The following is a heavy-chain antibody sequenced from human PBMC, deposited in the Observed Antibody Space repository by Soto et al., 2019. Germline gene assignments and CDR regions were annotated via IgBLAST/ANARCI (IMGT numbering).Heavy chain of an antibody. V-gene: IGHV4-34*01. CDR1: GGSFSADY. CDR2: GRHSAGT. Sequence: QVQLQQWVAGLLKPAETLSLSCDVYGGSFSADYCRWIRQPPGQGLEGIGKGRHSAGTCYYPSLSRRVTESADTSKHQFTLRLTCEAAADTVVYCCTGERVVLVKAAGRGWDEYQYYGLDVWGQGTKVTVS. CDR3: TGERVVLVKAAGRGWDEYQYYGLDV. J-gene: IGHJ6*02. D-gene: IGHD2-2*01.